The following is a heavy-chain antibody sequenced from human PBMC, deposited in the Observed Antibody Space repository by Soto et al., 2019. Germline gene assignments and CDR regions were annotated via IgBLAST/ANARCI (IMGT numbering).Heavy chain of an antibody. J-gene: IGHJ5*01. V-gene: IGHV1-2*02. CDR2: INPNSDDT. D-gene: IGHD6-13*01. CDR3: ARDSAAGAGIGWDS. Sequence: QVQLVQSGAEVKKPGASVKVSCKASGYIFTDYYIHWVRQAPGQGLEWMGWINPNSDDTRYAQKFRGRVTVTMDTSISTVYMDLSRLTSDDTAVYYCARDSAAGAGIGWDSWGQGTLVTVSS. CDR1: GYIFTDYY.